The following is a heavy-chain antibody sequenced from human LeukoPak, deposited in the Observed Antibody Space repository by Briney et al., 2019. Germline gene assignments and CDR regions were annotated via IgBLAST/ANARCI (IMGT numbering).Heavy chain of an antibody. D-gene: IGHD2-15*01. V-gene: IGHV4-34*01. J-gene: IGHJ4*02. Sequence: SETLSLTCAVYGGSFSGYYWSWIRQPPGKGLEWIGETNHSGSTNYNPSLKSRVTISVDTSKNQFSLKLSSVTAADTAVYYCARGHPGLPSARRLFDLNLQAFDYWGQGTLVTVSS. CDR3: ARGHPGLPSARRLFDLNLQAFDY. CDR2: TNHSGST. CDR1: GGSFSGYY.